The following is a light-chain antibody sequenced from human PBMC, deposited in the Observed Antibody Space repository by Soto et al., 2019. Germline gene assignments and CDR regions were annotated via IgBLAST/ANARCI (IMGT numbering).Light chain of an antibody. CDR3: SSYTSTSTLHYV. V-gene: IGLV2-14*01. J-gene: IGLJ1*01. CDR2: EVS. Sequence: QSALTQPASVSGSPGQSITISCTGTSSDVGDYNYVSWYQQHPGKAPKLMIYEVSNRPSGVSNRFSGSKSGNTASLTISGLQADDEADYFCSSYTSTSTLHYVFGTGTKVTVL. CDR1: SSDVGDYNY.